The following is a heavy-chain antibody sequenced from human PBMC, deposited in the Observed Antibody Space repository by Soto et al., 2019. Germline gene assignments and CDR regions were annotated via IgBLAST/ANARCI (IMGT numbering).Heavy chain of an antibody. CDR2: IIYSGST. D-gene: IGHD2-8*02. V-gene: IGHV4-39*07. CDR3: ARDKITGLFDY. Sequence: SETLSLTCTVSGGSISSSSYYWGWIRQPPGKGLEWIGNIIYSGSTYYNPSLKSRVTISVDTSKNQFSLKLTSVTAADTAVYYCARDKITGLFDYWVQGTLVTVSS. J-gene: IGHJ4*02. CDR1: GGSISSSSYY.